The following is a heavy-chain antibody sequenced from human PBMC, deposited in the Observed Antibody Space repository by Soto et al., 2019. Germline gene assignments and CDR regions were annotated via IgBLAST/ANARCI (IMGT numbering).Heavy chain of an antibody. Sequence: GGSLRLSCAASGFTFSSYSMNWVLQAPGKGLEWVSYISSGSSTIYYADSVKGRFTISRDNAKNSLYLQMNSLRAEDTAVYYCARGGSYYYYMDVWGKGTTVTSP. J-gene: IGHJ6*03. CDR1: GFTFSSYS. D-gene: IGHD3-10*01. V-gene: IGHV3-48*01. CDR3: ARGGSYYYYMDV. CDR2: ISSGSSTI.